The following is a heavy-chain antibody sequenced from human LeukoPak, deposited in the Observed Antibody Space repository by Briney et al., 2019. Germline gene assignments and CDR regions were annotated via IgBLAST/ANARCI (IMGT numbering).Heavy chain of an antibody. J-gene: IGHJ5*02. V-gene: IGHV3-23*01. CDR2: ISGSGSST. CDR3: ARDLWGAALANTNGWFDP. CDR1: GFTFSNYA. Sequence: GGSLRLSCAASGFTFSNYAMSWVRRAPGKGLEWVSSISGSGSSTYYAQSVKGRFSISRDNSKNTLNLQMDSLRADDTDMYFCARDLWGAALANTNGWFDPWGQGTLVTVSS. D-gene: IGHD2-8*01.